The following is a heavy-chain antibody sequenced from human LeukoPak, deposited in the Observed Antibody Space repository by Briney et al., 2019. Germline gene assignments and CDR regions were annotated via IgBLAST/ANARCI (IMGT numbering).Heavy chain of an antibody. D-gene: IGHD5-24*01. CDR1: GFTFSDYA. CDR2: ISGSGDRT. CDR3: AKRGRDGYNSPIDY. V-gene: IGHV3-23*01. Sequence: GGSLRLSCAASGFTFSDYAMNWVRQALGKGLEWVSGISGSGDRTSYADAVKGRFTISRDNSKNTLYVQMNSLRAEDTAIYYCAKRGRDGYNSPIDYWGQGTLVTVSS. J-gene: IGHJ4*02.